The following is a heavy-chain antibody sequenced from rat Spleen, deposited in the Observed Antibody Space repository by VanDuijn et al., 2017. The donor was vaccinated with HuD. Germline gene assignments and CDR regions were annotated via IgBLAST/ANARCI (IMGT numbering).Heavy chain of an antibody. V-gene: IGHV5S10*01. CDR2: IIYDGSRT. D-gene: IGHD1-9*01. Sequence: EVQLVESGGGLVQPGRSLKLSCAASGFTFSDYNMAWVRQAPKKGLEWVATIIYDGSRTYYRDSVKGRFTISRDNAQNTQYLQMNSLRSEDTATYYCARHWTYYGYDYWGQGVMVTVSS. CDR3: ARHWTYYGYDY. CDR1: GFTFSDYN. J-gene: IGHJ2*01.